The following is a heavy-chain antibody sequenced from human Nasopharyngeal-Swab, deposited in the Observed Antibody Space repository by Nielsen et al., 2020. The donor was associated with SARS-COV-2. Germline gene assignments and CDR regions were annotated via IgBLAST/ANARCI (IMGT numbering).Heavy chain of an antibody. CDR1: GFTFSSYD. Sequence: GESLNISCAASGFTFSSYDLHWVRPATGKGLAWVSAIGTAGDTYYPGSVKGRFTISRENAKNSLYLQMNSLRAGDTAVYYCAKSYGMDVWGQGTTVTVSS. V-gene: IGHV3-13*01. CDR3: AKSYGMDV. J-gene: IGHJ6*02. CDR2: IGTAGDT.